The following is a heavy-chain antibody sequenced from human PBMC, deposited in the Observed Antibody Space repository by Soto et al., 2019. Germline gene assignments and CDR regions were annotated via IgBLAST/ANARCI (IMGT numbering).Heavy chain of an antibody. V-gene: IGHV5-51*01. CDR1: GYSFTSYW. CDR2: IYPGDSDT. Sequence: GESLKISCKGSGYSFTSYWIGWVRQMPGKGLEWMGIIYPGDSDTRYSPSFQGQVTISADKSISTAYLQWSSLQASDTDTTPSFQGQAPISADKSISPAYLQWSSLKASDTAMYYCASPSGTYCSGGSCHLGAFDIWGQGTMVTVSS. D-gene: IGHD3-10*01. J-gene: IGHJ3*02. CDR3: FQGQAPISADKSISPAYLQWSSLKASDTAMYYCASPSGTYCSGGSCHLGAFDI.